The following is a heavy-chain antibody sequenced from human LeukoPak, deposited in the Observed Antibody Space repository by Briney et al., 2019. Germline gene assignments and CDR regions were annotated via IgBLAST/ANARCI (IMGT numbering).Heavy chain of an antibody. CDR1: GFTVSTTY. CDR2: IYTGGST. V-gene: IGHV3-53*01. D-gene: IGHD6-19*01. CDR3: AKDLRYSSGWSTDY. Sequence: GGSLRLSCAASGFTVSTTYMTWVRQAPGKGLEWVSVIYTGGSTYYADSVKGRFTISRDISKNTLYLQMNSLRAEDTAVYYCAKDLRYSSGWSTDYWGQGTLVTVSS. J-gene: IGHJ4*02.